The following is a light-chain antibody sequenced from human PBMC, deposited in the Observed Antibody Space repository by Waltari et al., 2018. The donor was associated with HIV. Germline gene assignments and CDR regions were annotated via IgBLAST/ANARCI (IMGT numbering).Light chain of an antibody. CDR3: AALDASLSGRV. Sequence: QSVLTQAPSASGTPGQRVTISCSGSNSNIGTNYVYWYQQLPGTAPKLLIYKANQRPSVAPDPFSGSNSYTSSSLAITVLRSEDEPYYFCAALDASLSGRVFGGGTKLTVL. CDR1: NSNIGTNY. V-gene: IGLV1-47*01. J-gene: IGLJ3*02. CDR2: KAN.